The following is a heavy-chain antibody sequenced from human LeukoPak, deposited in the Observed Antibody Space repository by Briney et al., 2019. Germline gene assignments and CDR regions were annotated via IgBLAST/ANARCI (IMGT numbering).Heavy chain of an antibody. CDR3: SRRTVTVDY. CDR1: GGTFSSYV. CDR2: LIAIPGIA. D-gene: IGHD4-17*01. V-gene: IGHV1-69*04. J-gene: IGHJ4*02. Sequence: GASVKVSCKASGGTFSSYVITWVRQAPGQGLEWMGRLIAIPGIANYAQKFQGRVTITADKSATTAYMEVSGLTSEDTAVYYCSRRTVTVDYWGQGTLVTVSS.